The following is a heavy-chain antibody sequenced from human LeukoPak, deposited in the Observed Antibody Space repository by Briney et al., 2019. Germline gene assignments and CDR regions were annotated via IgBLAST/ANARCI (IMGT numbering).Heavy chain of an antibody. CDR2: IYYSGST. CDR3: AGGSSSSGWFDP. Sequence: SETLSLTCTVSGGSISSYYWSWIRQPPGKGLEWIGSIYYSGSTYYNPSLKSRVTISVDTSKNQFSLKLSSVTAADTAVYYCAGGSSSSGWFDPWGQGTLVTVSS. CDR1: GGSISSYY. J-gene: IGHJ5*02. V-gene: IGHV4-59*05. D-gene: IGHD6-6*01.